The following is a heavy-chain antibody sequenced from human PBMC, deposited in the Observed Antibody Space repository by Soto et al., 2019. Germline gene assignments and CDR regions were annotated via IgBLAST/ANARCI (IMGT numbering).Heavy chain of an antibody. J-gene: IGHJ4*02. CDR1: DYTFTRNG. D-gene: IGHD3-22*01. CDR3: ATFYGSSGPRGHLAN. CDR2: ISGYSGST. Sequence: QVQLVQSGAEVKKPGASVKVSCKASDYTFTRNGISWVRQAPGEGVEWMGWISGYSGSTKYAQKFQGRVTMTTDTPASSADMVLRSLRSDDTAVYYWATFYGSSGPRGHLANGGQGPLATFPS. V-gene: IGHV1-18*01.